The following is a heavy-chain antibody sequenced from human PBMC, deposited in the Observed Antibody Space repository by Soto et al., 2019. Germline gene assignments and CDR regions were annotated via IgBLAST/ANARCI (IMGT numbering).Heavy chain of an antibody. CDR1: GYTVTSYG. CDR3: ARDQKVTMVREYYYYGMDV. CDR2: ISAYQGNT. V-gene: IGHV1-18*01. Sequence: QVQLVQSGAEVKKPGASVQVSCKASGYTVTSYGISWVRQAPGQGLEWMGWISAYQGNTNYAQQLQGRVTMTTDTSTITAYMELRSLRSDDTAVYYCARDQKVTMVREYYYYGMDVWGQGTTVTVSS. D-gene: IGHD3-10*01. J-gene: IGHJ6*02.